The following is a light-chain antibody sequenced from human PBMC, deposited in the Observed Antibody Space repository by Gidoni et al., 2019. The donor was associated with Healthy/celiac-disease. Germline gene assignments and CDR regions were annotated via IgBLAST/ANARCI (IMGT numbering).Light chain of an antibody. J-gene: IGLJ2*01. CDR1: SSNIGSTT. Sequence: QSVLTQPPSASGTPGQRVTISCSGSSSNIGSTTVNWYQQLPGTAPKLLIYSNNQRPSGVPDRFSCSKSGTSASLAISGLQSEDEADYYCAAWDDSLNGPGVVFGGGTKLTVL. CDR2: SNN. V-gene: IGLV1-44*01. CDR3: AAWDDSLNGPGVV.